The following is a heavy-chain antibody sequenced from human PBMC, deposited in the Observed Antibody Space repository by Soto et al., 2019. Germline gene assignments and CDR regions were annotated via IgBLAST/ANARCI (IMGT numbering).Heavy chain of an antibody. CDR1: GFTFSDYY. Sequence: GGSLRLSCAASGFTFSDYYMSWIRQAPGKGLEWVSYISSSGSTIYYADSVKGRFTISRDNAKNSLYLQMNSLRDEDTAVYYCASQSSEWLLFASWGQGTLVTVSS. CDR3: ASQSSEWLLFAS. D-gene: IGHD5-12*01. CDR2: ISSSGSTI. V-gene: IGHV3-11*04. J-gene: IGHJ4*02.